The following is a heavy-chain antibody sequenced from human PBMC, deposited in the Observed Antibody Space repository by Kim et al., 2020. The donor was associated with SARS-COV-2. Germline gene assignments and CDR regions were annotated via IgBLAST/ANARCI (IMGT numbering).Heavy chain of an antibody. Sequence: STGYADSVKGRFTISRDNAKNSLYLQMNSLRAEDTALYHCARRALDAFDIWGQGTMVTVSS. J-gene: IGHJ3*02. CDR2: ST. V-gene: IGHV3-20*01. CDR3: ARRALDAFDI.